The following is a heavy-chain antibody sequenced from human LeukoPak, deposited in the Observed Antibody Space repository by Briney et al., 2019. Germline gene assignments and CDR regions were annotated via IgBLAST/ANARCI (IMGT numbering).Heavy chain of an antibody. J-gene: IGHJ4*02. CDR2: FHYSGSS. V-gene: IGHV4-59*01. D-gene: IGHD1-1*01. CDR3: ARGERLGPDF. Sequence: PSETLSLTCTVSGDSIIGYYWTWIRQPPGKGLEWIGYFHYSGSSNYNPSLQSRVTISVDTSRGHFSLKLSSATAADTAVYYCARGERLGPDFWGQGTLVTVSS. CDR1: GDSIIGYY.